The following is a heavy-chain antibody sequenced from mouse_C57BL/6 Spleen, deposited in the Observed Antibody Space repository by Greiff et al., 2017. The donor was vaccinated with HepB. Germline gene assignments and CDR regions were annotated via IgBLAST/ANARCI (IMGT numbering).Heavy chain of an antibody. CDR1: GYSITSGYY. D-gene: IGHD2-3*01. Sequence: VQLKESGPGLVKPSQSLSLTCSVTGYSITSGYYWNWIRQFPGNKLEWMGYISYDGSNNYNPSLKNRISITRDTSKNQFFLKLNSVTTEDTATYYCARIYDGYPIDYWGQGTTLTVSS. CDR2: ISYDGSN. V-gene: IGHV3-6*01. CDR3: ARIYDGYPIDY. J-gene: IGHJ2*01.